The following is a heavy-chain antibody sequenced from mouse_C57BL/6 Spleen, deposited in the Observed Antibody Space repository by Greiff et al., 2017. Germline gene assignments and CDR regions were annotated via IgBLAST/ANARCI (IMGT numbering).Heavy chain of an antibody. J-gene: IGHJ2*01. CDR2: INPNNGGT. CDR3: ANHYYGSSHYFDY. CDR1: GYTFTVYN. D-gene: IGHD1-1*01. Sequence: EVQLQQSGPELVKPGASVKMSCKASGYTFTVYNMHWVKQSHGKSLEWIGYINPNNGGTSYNQKFKGKATLTVNKSSSTAYMELRSLTSEDSAVYYCANHYYGSSHYFDYWGQGTTLTVSS. V-gene: IGHV1-22*01.